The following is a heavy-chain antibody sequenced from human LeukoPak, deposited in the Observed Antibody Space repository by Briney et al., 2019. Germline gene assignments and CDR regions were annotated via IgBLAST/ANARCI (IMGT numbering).Heavy chain of an antibody. D-gene: IGHD6-13*01. CDR2: ILYDGSNK. V-gene: IGHV3-30*18. Sequence: PGGSLRLSCVASGFTSSSYIMHWVRQAPGKGLEWVATILYDGSNKYYADSVKGRFTISRDNSKNTVYLQMNSLRAEDTAVYYCAKEGAAAGFDYWGQGTLVTVSS. CDR1: GFTSSSYI. J-gene: IGHJ4*02. CDR3: AKEGAAAGFDY.